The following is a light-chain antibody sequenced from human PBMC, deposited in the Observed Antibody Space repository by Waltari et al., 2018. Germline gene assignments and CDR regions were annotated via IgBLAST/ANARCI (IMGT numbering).Light chain of an antibody. V-gene: IGKV1-39*01. Sequence: DIQMTQHPSSLSAFVGDRVTITCRASQSISNYLNWYQQKPGKAPKLLIYAASSLQSGVPSRFSGSGSGTDFTLTISSLQPEDFATYYCQQSYSTPRTFGQGTKLEIK. CDR1: QSISNY. CDR2: AAS. J-gene: IGKJ2*02. CDR3: QQSYSTPRT.